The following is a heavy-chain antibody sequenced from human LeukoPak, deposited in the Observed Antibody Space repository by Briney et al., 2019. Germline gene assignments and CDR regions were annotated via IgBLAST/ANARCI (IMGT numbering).Heavy chain of an antibody. V-gene: IGHV4-30-4*01. CDR1: GGSFSGYY. D-gene: IGHD4-17*01. Sequence: SETLSLTCAVYGGSFSGYYWSWIRQPPGKGLEWIGYIYYSGSTYYNPSLKSRVTISVDTSKNQFSLKLSSVTAADTAVYYCARVQPLDYGDPYYFDYWGQGTLVTVSS. J-gene: IGHJ4*02. CDR3: ARVQPLDYGDPYYFDY. CDR2: IYYSGST.